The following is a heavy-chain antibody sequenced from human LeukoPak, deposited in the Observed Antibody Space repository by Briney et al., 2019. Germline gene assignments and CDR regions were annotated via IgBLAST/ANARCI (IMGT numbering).Heavy chain of an antibody. Sequence: GGSLRLSCAASGFAFSSYSMSWVRQAPGKGLEWVAVISYDGSNKYYADSVKGRFTISRDNSKNTLYLQMNSLRAEDTAVYYCAKGGTSWLVDYYYGMDVWGQGTTVTVSS. CDR1: GFAFSSYS. V-gene: IGHV3-30*18. D-gene: IGHD1-1*01. CDR3: AKGGTSWLVDYYYGMDV. CDR2: ISYDGSNK. J-gene: IGHJ6*02.